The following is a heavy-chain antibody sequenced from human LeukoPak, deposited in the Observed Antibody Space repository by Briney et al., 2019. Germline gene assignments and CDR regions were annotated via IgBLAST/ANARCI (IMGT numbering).Heavy chain of an antibody. CDR2: ISSSSSYI. CDR3: ASHRWDAFDI. J-gene: IGHJ3*02. V-gene: IGHV3-21*01. Sequence: GGSLRLSCAASGFTFSSYSMNWVRQAPGKGLEWVSSISSSSSYIYYADSVMGRFTISRDNAKNSLYLQMNSLRAEDTAVYYCASHRWDAFDIWGQGTMVTVSS. D-gene: IGHD6-13*01. CDR1: GFTFSSYS.